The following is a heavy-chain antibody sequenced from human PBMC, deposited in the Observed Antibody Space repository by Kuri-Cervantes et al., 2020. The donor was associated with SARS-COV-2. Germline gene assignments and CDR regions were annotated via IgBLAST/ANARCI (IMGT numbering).Heavy chain of an antibody. V-gene: IGHV3-48*01. CDR1: GFTFSSYS. J-gene: IGHJ6*03. D-gene: IGHD4-23*01. CDR3: ARATVGQAAYYYYMDV. CDR2: ISSSSSTI. Sequence: GSLRLSCAASGFTFSSYSMNWVRQAPGKGLEWVSYISSSSSTIYYADSVKGRFTISRDNAKNSPYLQMNSLRAEDTVVYYCARATVGQAAYYYYMDVWGKGTTVTVSS.